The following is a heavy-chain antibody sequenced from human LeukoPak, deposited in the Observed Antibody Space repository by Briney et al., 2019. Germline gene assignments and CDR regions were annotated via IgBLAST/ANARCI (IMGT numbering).Heavy chain of an antibody. D-gene: IGHD1-26*01. CDR2: ISYDGSNK. V-gene: IGHV3-30*18. CDR1: GFTFSSYG. J-gene: IGHJ4*02. CDR3: AKGGSYGPVDFDY. Sequence: GGSLRLSCAASGFTFSSYGMHWVRQAPGKGLEWVAVISYDGSNKYYADSVKGRFTISRDNSKNTLYLQMNSLRAEDTAVYYCAKGGSYGPVDFDYWGQGTLVTVSS.